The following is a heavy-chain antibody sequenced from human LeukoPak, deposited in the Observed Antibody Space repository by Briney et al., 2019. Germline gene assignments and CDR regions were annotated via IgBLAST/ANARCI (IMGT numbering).Heavy chain of an antibody. Sequence: SETLSLTCTVSGGSISSGSYYWSWIRQPAGKGLEWIGRIYTSGSTSYNPSLKSRVTISVDTSKNQFSLKLSSVTAADTAVYYCARDPLRYFDWLGMDVWGKGTTVTVSS. D-gene: IGHD3-9*01. CDR3: ARDPLRYFDWLGMDV. J-gene: IGHJ6*04. V-gene: IGHV4-61*02. CDR1: GGSISSGSYY. CDR2: IYTSGST.